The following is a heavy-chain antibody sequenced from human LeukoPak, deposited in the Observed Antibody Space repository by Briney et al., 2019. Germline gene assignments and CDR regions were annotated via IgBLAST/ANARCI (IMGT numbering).Heavy chain of an antibody. J-gene: IGHJ3*02. D-gene: IGHD6-13*01. CDR1: GGTFSSYA. Sequence: ASVKVSCKASGGTFSSYAISWVRQAPGQGLEWMGGIIPIFGTATYAQKFQGRVTITADKSTSTAYMELSSLRSEDTAVYYCAREEPIASMGVHAFDIWGQGTMVTVSS. V-gene: IGHV1-69*06. CDR3: AREEPIASMGVHAFDI. CDR2: IIPIFGTA.